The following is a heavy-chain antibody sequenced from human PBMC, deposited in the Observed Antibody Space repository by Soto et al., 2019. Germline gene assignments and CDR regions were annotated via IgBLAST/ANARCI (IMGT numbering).Heavy chain of an antibody. J-gene: IGHJ4*02. CDR1: GFTFTGYS. Sequence: GGSLRLSCAASGFTFTGYSMNWVRQAPGKGLEWVSSISSTTNYIYYADSMKGRFTVSRDNAKNSVYLEMNSLSAEDTAVYYCARESEDLTSNFDYWGQGTLVTVSS. CDR3: ARESEDLTSNFDY. CDR2: ISSTTNYI. V-gene: IGHV3-21*01.